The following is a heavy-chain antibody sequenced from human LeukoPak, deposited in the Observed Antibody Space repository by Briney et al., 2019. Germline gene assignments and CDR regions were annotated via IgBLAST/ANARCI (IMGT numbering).Heavy chain of an antibody. CDR1: GFPFSSFG. Sequence: PGGSLRLSCAASGFPFSSFGVHWVRQAPGKGLEWVAVIVYDGSSKYYSDSVKGRFNISRDNYKNMLYLQMDSLRTEDTAVYYCAKGHSSSWSFFDYWGQGTLVTVSS. V-gene: IGHV3-30*18. CDR2: IVYDGSSK. CDR3: AKGHSSSWSFFDY. D-gene: IGHD6-13*01. J-gene: IGHJ4*02.